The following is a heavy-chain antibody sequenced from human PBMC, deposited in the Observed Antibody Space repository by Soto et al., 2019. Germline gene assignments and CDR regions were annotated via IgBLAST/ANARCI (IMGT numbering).Heavy chain of an antibody. Sequence: SETLSLTCTVSGGSVSSGSYYWSWIRQPPGKGLEWIGYIYYSGSTNYNPSLKSRVTISVDTSKNQFSLKLSSVTAADTAVYYCARDRVEGPDYYGMDVWGQGTTVTVSS. CDR2: IYYSGST. V-gene: IGHV4-61*01. D-gene: IGHD2-21*01. CDR1: GGSVSSGSYY. J-gene: IGHJ6*02. CDR3: ARDRVEGPDYYGMDV.